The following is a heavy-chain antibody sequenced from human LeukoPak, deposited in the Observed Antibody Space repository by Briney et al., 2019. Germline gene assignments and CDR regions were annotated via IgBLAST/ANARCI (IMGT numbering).Heavy chain of an antibody. CDR3: AREASSGYYVDY. D-gene: IGHD3-22*01. J-gene: IGHJ4*02. V-gene: IGHV4-30-2*01. CDR1: GGSISSGGYS. Sequence: SETLSLTCAVSGGSISSGGYSWSWIRQPPGKGLEWIGYIYHSGSTYYNPSLKGRVTISVDRSKNQFSLKLSSVTAADTAVYYCAREASSGYYVDYWGQGTLVTVSS. CDR2: IYHSGST.